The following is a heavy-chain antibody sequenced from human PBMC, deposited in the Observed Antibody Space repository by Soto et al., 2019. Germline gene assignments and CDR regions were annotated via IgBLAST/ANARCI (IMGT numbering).Heavy chain of an antibody. Sequence: EVQLLESGGGLVQPGGSLRLSCAASGFTFSSYAMNWVRQAPGNGLVWVSAISGSGGSTYYADSVKGRFTISRDNSKNTLYLQMNSLRAEDTAVYYCASAAREYYDYGMDVWGQGTTVTVSS. V-gene: IGHV3-23*01. CDR1: GFTFSSYA. J-gene: IGHJ6*02. CDR3: ASAAREYYDYGMDV. CDR2: ISGSGGST.